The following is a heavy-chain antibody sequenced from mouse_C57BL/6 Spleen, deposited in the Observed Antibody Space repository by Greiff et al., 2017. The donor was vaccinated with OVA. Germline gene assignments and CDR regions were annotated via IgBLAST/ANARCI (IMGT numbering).Heavy chain of an antibody. CDR1: GYTFTSYW. J-gene: IGHJ2*01. CDR2: IHPNSGST. D-gene: IGHD2-4*01. CDR3: ARSSIYYDYDDY. Sequence: QVQLQQPGAELVKPGASVKLSCKASGYTFTSYWMHWVKQRPGQGLEWIGMIHPNSGSTNYNEKFKSKATLTVDKSSSTAYMQLSSLTSEDSAVYDCARSSIYYDYDDYWGQGTTLTVSS. V-gene: IGHV1-64*01.